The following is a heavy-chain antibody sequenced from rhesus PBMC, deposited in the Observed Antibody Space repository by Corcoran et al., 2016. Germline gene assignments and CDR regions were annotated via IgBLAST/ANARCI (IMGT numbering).Heavy chain of an antibody. J-gene: IGHJ4*01. CDR1: GGSISSSY. Sequence: QLQLQESGPGLVKPSETLSVTCAVSGGSISSSYWSWIRQAPGKGLEWIGYIYGSGSSTNYNPSLKSLVTLSVDTSKNQLSLKLSSVTAADTAVYYCASRTRGDFDYWGQGVLVTVSS. CDR2: IYGSGSST. D-gene: IGHD1-1*01. CDR3: ASRTRGDFDY. V-gene: IGHV4-169*02.